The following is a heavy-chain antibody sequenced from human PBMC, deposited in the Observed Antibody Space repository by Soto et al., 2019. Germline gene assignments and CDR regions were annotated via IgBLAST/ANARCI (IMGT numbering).Heavy chain of an antibody. D-gene: IGHD3-9*01. CDR1: GYTFTSYA. CDR2: INAGNGNT. V-gene: IGHV1-3*01. Sequence: QVQLVQSGAEVKKPGASVKVSCKASGYTFTSYAMHWVRQAPGQRLEWMGWINAGNGNTKYSQKFQGRVTITRDTSASTAYRELSSLRSEDTAVYYCASWLLYGMDVWGQGTTVTVSS. CDR3: ASWLLYGMDV. J-gene: IGHJ6*02.